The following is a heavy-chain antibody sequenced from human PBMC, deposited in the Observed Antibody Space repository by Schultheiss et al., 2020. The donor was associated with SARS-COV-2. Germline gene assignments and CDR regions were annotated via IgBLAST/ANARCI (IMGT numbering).Heavy chain of an antibody. CDR3: ARLDPAFDI. V-gene: IGHV4-39*07. CDR1: GGSISSSSYY. CDR2: IYHSGST. J-gene: IGHJ3*02. Sequence: SETLSLTCTVSGGSISSSSYYWGWIRQPPGKGLEWIGEIYHSGSTNYNPSLKSRVTISVDTSKNQFSLKLSSVTAADTAVYYCARLDPAFDIWGQGTMVTVSS.